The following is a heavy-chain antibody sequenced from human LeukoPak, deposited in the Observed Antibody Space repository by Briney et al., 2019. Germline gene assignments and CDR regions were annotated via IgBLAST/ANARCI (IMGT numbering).Heavy chain of an antibody. J-gene: IGHJ4*02. V-gene: IGHV3-11*06. CDR1: GFTFSDYY. CDR2: ISSSSSYT. D-gene: IGHD6-13*01. CDR3: AKDGRVAAAAYYFDY. Sequence: GGSLRLSCAASGFTFSDYYMSWIRQAPGKGLEWVSYISSSSSYTNYADSVKGRFTISRDNSKNTLYLQMNSLRAEDTAVYYCAKDGRVAAAAYYFDYWGQGTLATVSS.